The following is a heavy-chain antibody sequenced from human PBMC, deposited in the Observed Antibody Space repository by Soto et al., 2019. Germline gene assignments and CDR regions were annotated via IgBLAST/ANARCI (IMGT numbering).Heavy chain of an antibody. Sequence: EVQLVDSGGAVVQPGGSLRLSCAASGFTFDDYTMHWVRQAPGKGLEWVSLISWDGDNTYYADSVQGRFTVSRDNSKNSLGLQMNSLRTEDTALYFCAKERLIQGDNSGYYYDYWGQGTLVTVSS. CDR3: AKERLIQGDNSGYYYDY. V-gene: IGHV3-43*01. D-gene: IGHD3-22*01. CDR2: ISWDGDNT. CDR1: GFTFDDYT. J-gene: IGHJ4*02.